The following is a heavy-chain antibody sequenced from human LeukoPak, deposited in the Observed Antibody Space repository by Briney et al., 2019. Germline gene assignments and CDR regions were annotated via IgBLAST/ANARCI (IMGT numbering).Heavy chain of an antibody. V-gene: IGHV3-33*01. Sequence: GGSLRLSCAASGFTFSTYGMQWGPQAPGKGLEWVAVIWSDGSNKYYADSVKGRFTISRDNSKNTLYLQMNSLRAEDTAVYYCAICRDSVSYNLLGYWGEGSLVTVSS. CDR3: AICRDSVSYNLLGY. CDR2: IWSDGSNK. D-gene: IGHD1-26*01. CDR1: GFTFSTYG. J-gene: IGHJ1*01.